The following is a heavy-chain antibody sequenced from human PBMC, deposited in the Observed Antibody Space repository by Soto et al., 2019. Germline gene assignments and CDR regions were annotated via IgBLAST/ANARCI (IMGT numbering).Heavy chain of an antibody. CDR1: GFTFSSYA. CDR3: AKDLGYCSSTSCLFFDY. Sequence: GRSLRLSCAASGFTFSSYAMSWVRQAPGKGLEWVSAISGSGGSTYYADSVKGRFTISRDNSKNTLYLQMNSLRAEDTAVYYCAKDLGYCSSTSCLFFDYWGQGTLVTVSS. D-gene: IGHD2-2*01. CDR2: ISGSGGST. V-gene: IGHV3-23*01. J-gene: IGHJ4*02.